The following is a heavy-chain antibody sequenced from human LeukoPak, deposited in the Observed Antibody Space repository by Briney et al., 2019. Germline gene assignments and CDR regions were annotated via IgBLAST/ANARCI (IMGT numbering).Heavy chain of an antibody. Sequence: TGGSLRLSCEGSGFTFSNYWMGWVRQAPGKGLQWVANIKTDGSEKYYVDSVKGRFTISRDNANNSLSLQMNSLRAEDTAVYYCARSDILTGDYFDYWSQGTLVTVSS. V-gene: IGHV3-7*01. CDR2: IKTDGSEK. CDR3: ARSDILTGDYFDY. D-gene: IGHD3-9*01. J-gene: IGHJ4*02. CDR1: GFTFSNYW.